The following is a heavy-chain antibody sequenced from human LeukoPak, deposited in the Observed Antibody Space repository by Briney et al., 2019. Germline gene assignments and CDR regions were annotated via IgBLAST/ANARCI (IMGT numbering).Heavy chain of an antibody. J-gene: IGHJ4*02. CDR2: ISSNGGST. CDR1: GFTFSSYA. V-gene: IGHV3-64*01. CDR3: ARVRHDILTGPFDY. D-gene: IGHD3-9*01. Sequence: GGSLRLSCAASGFTFSSYAMPWVRQAPGKGLEYVSAISSNGGSTYYANSVKGRFTISRDNSKNTLYLQMGSLRAEDMAVYYCARVRHDILTGPFDYWGQGTLVTVSS.